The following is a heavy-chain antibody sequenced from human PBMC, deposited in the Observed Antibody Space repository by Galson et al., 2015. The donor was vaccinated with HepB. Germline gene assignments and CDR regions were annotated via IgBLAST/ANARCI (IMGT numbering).Heavy chain of an antibody. V-gene: IGHV3-7*01. CDR2: IKQDGSEK. D-gene: IGHD4-23*01. Sequence: SLRLSCAASGFTFSSYWMSWVRQAPGKGLEWVANIKQDGSEKYYVDSVKGRFTISRDNAKNSLYLQMNSLRAEDTAVYYCAREMEGVGRWYHDFGAFDIWGQGTMVTVSS. J-gene: IGHJ3*02. CDR1: GFTFSSYW. CDR3: AREMEGVGRWYHDFGAFDI.